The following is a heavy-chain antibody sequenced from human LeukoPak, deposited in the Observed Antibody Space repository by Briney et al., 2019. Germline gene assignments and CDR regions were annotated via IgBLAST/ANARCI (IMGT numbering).Heavy chain of an antibody. J-gene: IGHJ4*02. V-gene: IGHV4-61*08. CDR3: ARTQSQSGSYRYYFGY. D-gene: IGHD1-26*01. Sequence: KPSETLSLTCTVSGGSVGSAGNYWSCIRQPPGGGLEWIGYIYYIRNTNYNPSLKSRVTMSLDPSKNHFSLKLNSVTAADTAVYYCARTQSQSGSYRYYFGYWGQGTLVTVSS. CDR2: IYYIRNT. CDR1: GGSVGSAGNY.